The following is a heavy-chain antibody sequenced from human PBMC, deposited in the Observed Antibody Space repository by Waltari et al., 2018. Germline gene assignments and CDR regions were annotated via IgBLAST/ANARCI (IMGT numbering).Heavy chain of an antibody. V-gene: IGHV4-4*07. J-gene: IGHJ4*02. CDR3: ASSSPYGSGSYYNY. CDR1: GGSISSYY. Sequence: QVQLQESGPGLVKPSETLSLTCTVSGGSISSYYWSWLRQPAGKGLEWIGRIYTSGSTNYNPSLKSRVTMAVDTSKNQFSLKLSSVTAADTAVYYCASSSPYGSGSYYNYWGQGTLVTVSS. CDR2: IYTSGST. D-gene: IGHD3-10*01.